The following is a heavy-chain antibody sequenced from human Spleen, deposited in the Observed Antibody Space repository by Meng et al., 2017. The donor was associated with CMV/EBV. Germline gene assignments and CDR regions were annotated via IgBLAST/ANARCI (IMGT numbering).Heavy chain of an antibody. D-gene: IGHD2-15*01. J-gene: IGHJ4*02. CDR3: ARALRGYCSGGSCHTYYFDY. CDR1: GGSISSSSYY. V-gene: IGHV4-39*07. Sequence: SETLSLTCTVSGGSISSSSYYWGWIRQPPGKGLEWIGSIYYSGSTYYNPSLKSRVTISVDTSKNQFSLKLSSVTAADTAVYYCARALRGYCSGGSCHTYYFDYWGQGTLVTVSS. CDR2: IYYSGST.